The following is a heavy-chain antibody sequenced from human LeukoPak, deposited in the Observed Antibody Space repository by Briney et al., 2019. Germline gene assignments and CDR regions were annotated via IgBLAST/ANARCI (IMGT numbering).Heavy chain of an antibody. V-gene: IGHV3-30-3*01. CDR3: ASPLRITMVQAPFDY. CDR1: GFTFSSYA. J-gene: IGHJ4*02. CDR2: ISYDGSNK. D-gene: IGHD3-10*01. Sequence: GRSLRLSCAASGFTFSSYAMHWVRQAPGKGLEWVAVISYDGSNKYYADSVKGRFTISRDNSKNTLYLQMNSLRAEDTAVYYCASPLRITMVQAPFDYWGKGTLVTVSS.